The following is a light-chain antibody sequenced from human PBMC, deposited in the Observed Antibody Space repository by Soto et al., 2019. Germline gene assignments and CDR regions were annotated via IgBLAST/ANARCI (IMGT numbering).Light chain of an antibody. CDR1: QTINRW. CDR2: KAS. Sequence: DIQMTQSPSTLSASVGDRVTITCRASQTINRWLAWYQQKPGEVPKLLIYKASVLESGVPSRFSGSGSGTEFTLTISRLQPEDVATYYCQHWSVGQGTKVDIK. J-gene: IGKJ1*01. CDR3: QHWS. V-gene: IGKV1-5*03.